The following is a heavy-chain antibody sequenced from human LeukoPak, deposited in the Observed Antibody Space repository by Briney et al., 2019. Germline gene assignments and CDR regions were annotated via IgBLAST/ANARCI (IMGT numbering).Heavy chain of an antibody. CDR2: IYYSGST. CDR1: GGSFSGYY. V-gene: IGHV4-34*01. Sequence: SETLSLTCAVYGGSFSGYYWSWIRQPPGKGLEWIGSIYYSGSTYYNPSLKSRVTISVDTSKNQFSLKLSSVTAADTAVYYCARRTSSGYSLSEYWGQGTLVTVSS. J-gene: IGHJ4*02. D-gene: IGHD3-22*01. CDR3: ARRTSSGYSLSEY.